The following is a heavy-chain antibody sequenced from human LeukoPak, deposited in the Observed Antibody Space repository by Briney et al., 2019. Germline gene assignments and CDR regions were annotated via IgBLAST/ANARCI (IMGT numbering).Heavy chain of an antibody. D-gene: IGHD5-12*01. CDR2: FDPEGGET. Sequence: ASVKVSCKVSGYTLTELSMHWVRQAPGKGLEWMGGFDPEGGETIYAQKFQGRVTMTEDTSTDTAYMELSSLRSEDTAVYYCATDRGYSGYDSFDYWGQGTLVTVSS. J-gene: IGHJ4*02. CDR1: GYTLTELS. CDR3: ATDRGYSGYDSFDY. V-gene: IGHV1-24*01.